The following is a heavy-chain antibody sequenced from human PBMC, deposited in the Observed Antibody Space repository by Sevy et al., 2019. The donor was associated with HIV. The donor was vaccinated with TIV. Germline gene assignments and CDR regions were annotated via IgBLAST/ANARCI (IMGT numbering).Heavy chain of an antibody. CDR3: ARDALTTGWFDP. D-gene: IGHD1-1*01. Sequence: SETLFLTCAVSGGSISSDNYSWSWMRQPLGKGLEWIGYIYHSGSTHYHLSLKSRVTISVDRSKNQFSLKLSSVTAADTAVYYCARDALTTGWFDPWGQGTLVTVSS. J-gene: IGHJ5*02. V-gene: IGHV4-30-2*01. CDR1: GGSISSDNYS. CDR2: IYHSGST.